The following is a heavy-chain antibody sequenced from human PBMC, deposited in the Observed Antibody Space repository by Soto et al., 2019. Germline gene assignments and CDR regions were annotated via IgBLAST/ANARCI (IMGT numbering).Heavy chain of an antibody. CDR1: GFTFSIYA. Sequence: GGSLRLSCAASGFTFSIYAMSWVRQAPGKGLEWVSSISGSGDSAYYADSVKGRFTISRDNSKNTLYLQINSLRAEDTAVYYCAKERIDHRIAADAIDYWGQGAQVTVSS. CDR2: ISGSGDSA. CDR3: AKERIDHRIAADAIDY. D-gene: IGHD6-25*01. V-gene: IGHV3-23*01. J-gene: IGHJ4*02.